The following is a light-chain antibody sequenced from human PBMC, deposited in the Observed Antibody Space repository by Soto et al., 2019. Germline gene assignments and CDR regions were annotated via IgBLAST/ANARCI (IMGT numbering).Light chain of an antibody. V-gene: IGKV3-15*01. Sequence: EIVMTQSPATLSVSPGERATLSCRARQSVSSNLAWYQQKLGQAPRLLIYGASTSATGIPARFSGSGSGTEFALTISSQPSDDFAGAYCQHYNNWPPWTFGKGTEVDIK. CDR3: QHYNNWPPWT. CDR2: GAS. J-gene: IGKJ1*01. CDR1: QSVSSN.